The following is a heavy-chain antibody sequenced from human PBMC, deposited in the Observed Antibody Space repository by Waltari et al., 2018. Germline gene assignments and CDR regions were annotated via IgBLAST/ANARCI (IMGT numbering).Heavy chain of an antibody. J-gene: IGHJ6*03. CDR3: ATLPDSGSYYYYYYMDV. D-gene: IGHD1-26*01. CDR2: VDPEDGET. CDR1: GYTFTDYY. V-gene: IGHV1-69-2*01. Sequence: EVQLVQSGAEVRKPGATVKISCKASGYTFTDYYMHWVQQAPGKGLEWMGRVDPEDGETIYAEKFQGRVTITADTSTDTAYMELSSLRSEDTAVYYCATLPDSGSYYYYYYMDVWGKGTTVTVSS.